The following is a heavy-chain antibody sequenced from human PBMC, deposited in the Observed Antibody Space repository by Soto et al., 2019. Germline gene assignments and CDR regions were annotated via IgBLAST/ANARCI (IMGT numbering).Heavy chain of an antibody. Sequence: EVQLVESGGGLVQPGGSLRLSCTASGFMFSAYWMSWVRQAPGKGLEWVANIKQDGSEKYYVDSLKGRFTISRVNGKNSLSLQMDSLRAEDTAVYYCVRDFDLWGRCTLVTVSS. CDR2: IKQDGSEK. J-gene: IGHJ2*01. CDR3: VRDFDL. V-gene: IGHV3-7*01. CDR1: GFMFSAYW.